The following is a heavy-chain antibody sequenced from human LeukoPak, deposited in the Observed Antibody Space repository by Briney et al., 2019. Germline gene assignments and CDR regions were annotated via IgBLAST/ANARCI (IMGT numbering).Heavy chain of an antibody. J-gene: IGHJ5*02. CDR3: ARYYYDSWEKWFDP. D-gene: IGHD3-22*01. CDR2: ISAYNGNT. CDR1: GYTFTSYG. V-gene: IGHV1-18*01. Sequence: ASVKVSCKASGYTFTSYGISWVRQAPGQGLEWMGWISAYNGNTNYVQKLQGRVTMTTDTSTSTAYMELRSLRSDDTAVYYCARYYYDSWEKWFDPWGQGTLVTVSS.